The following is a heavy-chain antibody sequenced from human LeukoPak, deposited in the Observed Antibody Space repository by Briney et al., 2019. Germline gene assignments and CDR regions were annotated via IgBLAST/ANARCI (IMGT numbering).Heavy chain of an antibody. CDR2: INHSGST. Sequence: SETLSLTCAVYGGSFSGHYWSWVRQPPGKGLEWIGEINHSGSTNYNPSLKSRVTISVDTSKNQFSLKLSSVTAADTAVYYCARRRGSSGWLGGYWGQGTLVTVSS. CDR1: GGSFSGHY. CDR3: ARRRGSSGWLGGY. J-gene: IGHJ4*02. V-gene: IGHV4-34*01. D-gene: IGHD6-19*01.